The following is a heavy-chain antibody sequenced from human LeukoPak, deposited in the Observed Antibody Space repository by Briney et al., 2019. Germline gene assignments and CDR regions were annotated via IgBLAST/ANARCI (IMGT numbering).Heavy chain of an antibody. V-gene: IGHV5-10-1*01. CDR2: IDPSDSYT. CDR3: ASHVITMVRGVIRWFDP. D-gene: IGHD3-10*01. CDR1: GYSFTSYW. Sequence: GESLKISCKGSGYSFTSYWISWVRQMPGKGLEWMGRIDPSDSYTNYSPSFQGHVTISADKSISTAYLQWSSLKAADTARYYCASHVITMVRGVIRWFDPWGQETLVTVSS. J-gene: IGHJ5*02.